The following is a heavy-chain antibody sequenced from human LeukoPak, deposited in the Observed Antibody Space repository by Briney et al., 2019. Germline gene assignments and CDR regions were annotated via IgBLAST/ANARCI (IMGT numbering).Heavy chain of an antibody. CDR1: GFTFSTYA. Sequence: TGGSLRLSCAASGFTFSTYAMSWVRQAPGKGLEGVSDFGGSGGTIYYADSVRGRFTISRDNSKNTLYLQMNSLRAEDTSVYYCAKGDCVADCPLPDYWGPGTLVTVSS. CDR2: FGGSGGTI. J-gene: IGHJ4*02. CDR3: AKGDCVADCPLPDY. V-gene: IGHV3-23*01. D-gene: IGHD2-21*02.